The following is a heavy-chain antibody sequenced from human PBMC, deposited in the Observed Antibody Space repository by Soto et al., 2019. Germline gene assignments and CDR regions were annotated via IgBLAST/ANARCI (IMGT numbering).Heavy chain of an antibody. CDR2: ISAYNGKR. Sequence: QGQLLQSGDEVKTPGASVRVSCRASGYPFTSYGISWVRQAPGQGLEWVAWISAYNGKRDTAQKFQDRVTMTLDTSTDTAHMDRGDLTSADTAVDYCARGRIVASIHDAFEIWGQGTKVTVSS. J-gene: IGHJ3*02. CDR3: ARGRIVASIHDAFEI. D-gene: IGHD5-12*01. V-gene: IGHV1-18*01. CDR1: GYPFTSYG.